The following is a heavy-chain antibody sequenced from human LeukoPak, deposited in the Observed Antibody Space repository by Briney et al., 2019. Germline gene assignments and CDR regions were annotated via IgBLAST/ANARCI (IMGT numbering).Heavy chain of an antibody. V-gene: IGHV3-30*04. D-gene: IGHD6-13*01. Sequence: GGSLRLSCATSGFTFSNYAMHWVRQAPGKGLEWVAVISYDESNKFYEDSVKGRFTISRDNSKNTLYLQMNSLRAEDTAVYYCAKGGGTGYSSSWFSNWGQGTLVTVSS. CDR1: GFTFSNYA. J-gene: IGHJ4*02. CDR2: ISYDESNK. CDR3: AKGGGTGYSSSWFSN.